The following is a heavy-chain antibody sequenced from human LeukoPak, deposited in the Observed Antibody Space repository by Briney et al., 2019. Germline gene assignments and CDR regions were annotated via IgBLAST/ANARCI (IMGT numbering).Heavy chain of an antibody. J-gene: IGHJ6*03. V-gene: IGHV1-8*01. CDR3: ARGTGDFWSGYYTGGYYYYYMDV. D-gene: IGHD3-3*01. CDR2: MNPNSGNT. CDR1: GYTFTSYD. Sequence: ASVKVSCKASGYTFTSYDINWVRQATGQGLEWMGWMNPNSGNTGYAQKFQDRVTMTRNTSISTAYMELSSLRSEDTAVYYCARGTGDFWSGYYTGGYYYYYMDVWGKGTTVTVSS.